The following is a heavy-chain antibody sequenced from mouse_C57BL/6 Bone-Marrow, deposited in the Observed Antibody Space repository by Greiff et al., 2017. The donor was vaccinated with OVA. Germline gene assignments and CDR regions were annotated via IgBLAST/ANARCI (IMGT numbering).Heavy chain of an antibody. Sequence: EVKLVESGGGLVKPGGSLKLSCAASGFTFSSYAMSWVRQTPEKRLEWVATISDGGSYTYYPDNVKGQFTISRNNAKNNLYQQMNRMKSENTAMDNCARGVITTPYYAMDDWGQGTSVTVSS. D-gene: IGHD1-1*01. J-gene: IGHJ4*01. CDR3: ARGVITTPYYAMDD. CDR2: ISDGGSYT. CDR1: GFTFSSYA. V-gene: IGHV5-4*03.